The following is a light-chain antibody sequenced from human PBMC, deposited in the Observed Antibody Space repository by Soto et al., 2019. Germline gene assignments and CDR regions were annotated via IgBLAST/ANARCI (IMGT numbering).Light chain of an antibody. Sequence: EIVLTQSPGTLSLSPGERATLSCRASQSITSNFLAWYQQKPGQAPRLLIYGASTRAAGVPDRFSGSGSGPDFTLPITRLDPEDFAVYYCQQYGRSPLMYTFGQGTKLGVK. CDR1: QSITSNF. J-gene: IGKJ2*01. V-gene: IGKV3-20*01. CDR3: QQYGRSPLMYT. CDR2: GAS.